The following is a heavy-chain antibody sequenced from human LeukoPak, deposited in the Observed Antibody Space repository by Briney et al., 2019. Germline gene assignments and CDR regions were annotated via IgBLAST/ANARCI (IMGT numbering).Heavy chain of an antibody. CDR1: GFTFSSYS. Sequence: GGSLRLSCAASGFTFSSYSMNWVRQAPGKGLEWVSSISSSSSYIYYADSVKGRFTISRDNAKNSLYLQMNSLRAEDTAVYYCARDRNHRSYCSGGSCYSVLDYFDYWGQGTLVTVSS. D-gene: IGHD2-15*01. CDR3: ARDRNHRSYCSGGSCYSVLDYFDY. V-gene: IGHV3-21*01. J-gene: IGHJ4*02. CDR2: ISSSSSYI.